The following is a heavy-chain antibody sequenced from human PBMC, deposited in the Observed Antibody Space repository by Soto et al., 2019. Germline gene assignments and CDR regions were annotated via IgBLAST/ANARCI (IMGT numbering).Heavy chain of an antibody. CDR1: GGSISSGGYS. CDR2: IDHSGST. Sequence: QLQLQEAGSGLVKPSQTLSLTCAVSGGSISSGGYSWSWIRQPPGKCLEWIGYIDHSGSTYYNPSLTSRVTISVDMSKNQFSLKLSSVTAADKAVYYCDCPSGSYSFSLGYWGQGNLVTVYS. CDR3: DCPSGSYSFSLGY. V-gene: IGHV4-30-2*01. J-gene: IGHJ4*02. D-gene: IGHD3-10*01.